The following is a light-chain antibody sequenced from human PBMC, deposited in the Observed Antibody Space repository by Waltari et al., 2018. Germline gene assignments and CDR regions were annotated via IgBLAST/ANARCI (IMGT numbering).Light chain of an antibody. CDR1: TSDIGSSDL. CDR2: EVK. V-gene: IGLV2-14*01. Sequence: ALPQPASVSGSPGQSIPISCAGTTSDIGSSDLVSWYQKYPGKAPKLIIYEVKNRPSDISPRFSASKSGDTASLTISGLQAEDEAEYYCASYVNSFALVFGGGTKVSVL. J-gene: IGLJ2*01. CDR3: ASYVNSFALV.